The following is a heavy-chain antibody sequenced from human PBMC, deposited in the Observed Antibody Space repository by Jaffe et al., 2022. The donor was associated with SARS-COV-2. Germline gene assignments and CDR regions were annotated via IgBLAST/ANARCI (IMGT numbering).Heavy chain of an antibody. CDR1: GFSLSDYS. Sequence: QLQLVESGGGLVKPGGSLTLSCAASGFSLSDYSMSWIRQAPGKGLEWVSHISSSGNIRDNAESVKGRFTISRDTAKNSLSLEMNTLRAEDTAVYYCARENIAGEYYMDVWGTGTTVTVS. CDR3: ARENIAGEYYMDV. J-gene: IGHJ6*03. CDR2: ISSSGNIR. V-gene: IGHV3-11*01. D-gene: IGHD3-10*01.